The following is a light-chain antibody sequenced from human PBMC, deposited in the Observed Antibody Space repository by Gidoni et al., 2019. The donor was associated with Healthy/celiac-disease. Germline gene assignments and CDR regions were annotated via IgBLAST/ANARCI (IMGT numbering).Light chain of an antibody. CDR2: DVS. CDR1: SSDVGGYNY. CDR3: CSYAGSYV. Sequence: QSALTQPRSVSGSPGPSVTISCTGTSSDVGGYNYVSWYQQHPGKAPKLLIYDVSKRPSGVPDRFSGSKSGNTASLTMSGLQAEDEADYYCCSYAGSYVFGTGTKVTVL. V-gene: IGLV2-11*01. J-gene: IGLJ1*01.